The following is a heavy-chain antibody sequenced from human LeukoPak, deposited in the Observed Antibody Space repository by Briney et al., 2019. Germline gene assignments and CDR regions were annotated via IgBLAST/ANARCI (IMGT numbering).Heavy chain of an antibody. CDR2: ISYDGSNK. V-gene: IGHV3-30-3*01. D-gene: IGHD3-10*01. CDR3: ARDNSPRRDGVVLLWFGELFRETYNWFDP. J-gene: IGHJ5*02. Sequence: PGRSLRLSCAASGFTFSSYAMHWVRQAPGKGLEWVAVISYDGSNKYYADSVKGRFTISRDNSKNTLYLQMNSLRAEDTAVYYCARDNSPRRDGVVLLWFGELFRETYNWFDPWGQGTLVTVSS. CDR1: GFTFSSYA.